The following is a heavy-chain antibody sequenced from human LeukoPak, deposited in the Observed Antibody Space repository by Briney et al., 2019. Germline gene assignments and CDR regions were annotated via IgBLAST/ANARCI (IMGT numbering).Heavy chain of an antibody. Sequence: GGSLRLSCAASGFTVSSNYMSWVRQAPGKGLEWVSIIYSGGSTYYTDSVKGRFTISRDNSKNTLYLQMNSLRAEDTAVYYCARLLYYYDSSIYQRYFDYWGQGTLVTVSS. J-gene: IGHJ4*02. V-gene: IGHV3-53*01. D-gene: IGHD3-22*01. CDR3: ARLLYYYDSSIYQRYFDY. CDR2: IYSGGST. CDR1: GFTVSSNY.